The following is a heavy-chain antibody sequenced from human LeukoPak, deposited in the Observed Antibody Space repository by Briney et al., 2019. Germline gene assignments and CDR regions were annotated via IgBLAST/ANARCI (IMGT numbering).Heavy chain of an antibody. CDR1: GGSISSGGYY. Sequence: PSETLSLTCTVSGGSISSGGYYWSWIRQHPGKGLEWIGYIYYSGSTYYNPSLKSRVTISVDTSKNQFSLKLSSVTAADTAVYYCAMAPITFGGVIDYFDYWGQGTLVTVSS. D-gene: IGHD3-16*02. V-gene: IGHV4-31*03. J-gene: IGHJ4*02. CDR3: AMAPITFGGVIDYFDY. CDR2: IYYSGST.